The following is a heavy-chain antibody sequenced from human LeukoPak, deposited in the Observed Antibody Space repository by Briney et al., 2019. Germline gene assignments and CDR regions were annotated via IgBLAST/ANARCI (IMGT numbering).Heavy chain of an antibody. J-gene: IGHJ4*02. Sequence: GGSLRLSCAASGLTFSEAWMSWVRQAPGKGLEWVSAISGSGGSTYYADSVKGRFTISRDNSKNTLYLQMNSLRAEDTAVYYCAKVRRGNSDYWGQGTLVTVSS. D-gene: IGHD4-23*01. V-gene: IGHV3-23*01. CDR2: ISGSGGST. CDR1: GLTFSEAW. CDR3: AKVRRGNSDY.